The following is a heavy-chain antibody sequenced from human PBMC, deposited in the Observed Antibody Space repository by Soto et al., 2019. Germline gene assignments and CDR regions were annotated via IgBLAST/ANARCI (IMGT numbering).Heavy chain of an antibody. CDR2: MNPNTGNS. Sequence: ASVKVSCKASGYTFTSYDIYWVRQATGQGLEWMGWMNPNTGNSGYAQKFQGRVTMTSDTSISTAHMELSSLRSEDTAVYYCARGGSVVVVAATLGDAFDIWGQGTMVTVSS. CDR3: ARGGSVVVVAATLGDAFDI. J-gene: IGHJ3*02. V-gene: IGHV1-8*01. D-gene: IGHD2-15*01. CDR1: GYTFTSYD.